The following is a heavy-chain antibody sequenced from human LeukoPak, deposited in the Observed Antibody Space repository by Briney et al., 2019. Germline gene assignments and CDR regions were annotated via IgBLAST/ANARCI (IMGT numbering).Heavy chain of an antibody. V-gene: IGHV1-2*02. CDR3: ARGRSRNYGDCFDP. Sequence: EASVKVSCKASGYTFTGYYMHWVRQAPGQGLEWMGWINPNSGGTNYAQKFQGRVTMTRDTSISTAYMELSRLRSDDTAVYYCARGRSRNYGDCFDPWGQGTLVTVSP. D-gene: IGHD4-17*01. J-gene: IGHJ5*02. CDR1: GYTFTGYY. CDR2: INPNSGGT.